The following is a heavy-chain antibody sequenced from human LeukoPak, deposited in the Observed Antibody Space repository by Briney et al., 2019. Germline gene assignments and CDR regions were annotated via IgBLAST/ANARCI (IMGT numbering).Heavy chain of an antibody. V-gene: IGHV1-2*02. Sequence: ASVKVSCKASGYTFTGYYMHWVRQAPGQGLEWMGWINPNSGGTNYAQKFQGRVTMTRDTSISTAYMELSRLRSDDTVVYYCARRGYDSSGYVFFDYWGQGTLVTVSS. CDR2: INPNSGGT. J-gene: IGHJ4*02. CDR1: GYTFTGYY. CDR3: ARRGYDSSGYVFFDY. D-gene: IGHD3-22*01.